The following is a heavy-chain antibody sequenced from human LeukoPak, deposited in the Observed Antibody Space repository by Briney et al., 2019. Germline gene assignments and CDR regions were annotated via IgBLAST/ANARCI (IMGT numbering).Heavy chain of an antibody. CDR1: GGTFSSYA. D-gene: IGHD6-19*01. J-gene: IGHJ4*02. V-gene: IGHV1-69*13. CDR3: ARGTHSSGQIKPSDY. CDR2: IIPIFGTA. Sequence: GASVKVSCKASGGTFSSYAISWVRQAPGQGLEWMGGIIPIFGTANYAQKFQGRVTITADESTSTAYMELSSLRSEDTAVYYRARGTHSSGQIKPSDYWGQGTLVTVSS.